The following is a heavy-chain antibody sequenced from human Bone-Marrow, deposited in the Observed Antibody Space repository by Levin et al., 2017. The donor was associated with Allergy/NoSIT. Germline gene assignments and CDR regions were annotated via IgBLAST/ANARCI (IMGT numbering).Heavy chain of an antibody. Sequence: GGSLRLSCAASGFTFSSYVMTWVRQAPGKGLEWVAGISGSGVSTYYGDSVRGRFTVSRATFRDTLYLQMNSLTAEDTAVYYCATPQPPGHYDSGGYYRDWGQGTLVTVSS. CDR1: GFTFSSYV. CDR3: ATPQPPGHYDSGGYYRD. J-gene: IGHJ4*02. D-gene: IGHD3-22*01. V-gene: IGHV3-23*01. CDR2: ISGSGVST.